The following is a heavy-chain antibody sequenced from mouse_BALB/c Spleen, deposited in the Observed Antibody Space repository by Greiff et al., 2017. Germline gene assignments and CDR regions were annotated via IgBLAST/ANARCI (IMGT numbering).Heavy chain of an antibody. CDR3: ARQDGYDFAY. CDR1: GFTFSSYG. J-gene: IGHJ3*01. Sequence: EVKLVESGGDLVKPGGSLKLSCAASGFTFSSYGMSWVRQTPDKRLEWVATISSGGSYTYYPDSVKGRFTISRDNAKNTLYLQMSSLKSEDTAMYYCARQDGYDFAYWGQGTLVTVSA. CDR2: ISSGGSYT. V-gene: IGHV5-6*01. D-gene: IGHD2-2*01.